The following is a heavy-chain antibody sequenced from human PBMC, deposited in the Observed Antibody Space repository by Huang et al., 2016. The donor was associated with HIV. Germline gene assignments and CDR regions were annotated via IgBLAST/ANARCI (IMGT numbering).Heavy chain of an antibody. CDR3: AREIMISFGGPFDS. CDR2: INHAGVT. V-gene: IGHV4-34*02. J-gene: IGHJ5*01. Sequence: QVQLEQWGAGLLKPSETLSLTCAVYGGSFSGYFWNWIRQSPGKGLEGIGQINHAGVTDYNPSLKSRATISVDTSKNQFSLKVTSVTAADTAIYYCAREIMISFGGPFDSWGHGNLVTVSS. CDR1: GGSFSGYF. D-gene: IGHD3-16*01.